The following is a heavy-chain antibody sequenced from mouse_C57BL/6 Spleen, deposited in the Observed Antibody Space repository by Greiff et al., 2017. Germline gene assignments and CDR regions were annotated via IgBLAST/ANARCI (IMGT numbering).Heavy chain of an antibody. CDR3: ARGGLRRDYYAMDY. CDR1: GYSFTGYY. J-gene: IGHJ4*01. CDR2: INPSTGGT. D-gene: IGHD2-4*01. Sequence: VQLQQSGPELVKPGASVKISCKASGYSFTGYYMNWVKQSPEKSLEWIGEINPSTGGTTYNQKFKAKATLTVDKSSSTAYMQLKSLTSEDSAVYYCARGGLRRDYYAMDYWGQGTSVTVSS. V-gene: IGHV1-42*01.